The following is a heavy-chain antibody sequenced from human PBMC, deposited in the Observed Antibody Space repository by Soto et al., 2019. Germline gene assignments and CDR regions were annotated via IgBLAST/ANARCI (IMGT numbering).Heavy chain of an antibody. V-gene: IGHV3-30*18. CDR1: GFTLSNIG. CDR3: AKESGGARYAAYFDL. Sequence: QVQLVESGGGVVQPGTSLRLACAASGFTLSNIGMQWVRQAPGKGLEWVAVISAGGKTKYYADSVKGRFTISRDNSKNTLFLQMNSLRTEDTAVYYCAKESGGARYAAYFDLWGQGTLVTVSA. J-gene: IGHJ4*02. D-gene: IGHD2-15*01. CDR2: ISAGGKTK.